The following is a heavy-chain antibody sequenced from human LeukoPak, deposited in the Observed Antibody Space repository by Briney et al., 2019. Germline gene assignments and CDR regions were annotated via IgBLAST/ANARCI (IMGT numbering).Heavy chain of an antibody. J-gene: IGHJ6*02. CDR1: GGSFSGYY. V-gene: IGHV4-34*01. D-gene: IGHD2-15*01. CDR3: ARGHGEEDIVVVVAATLNYYYYGMDV. Sequence: SETLSVTCAVYGGSFSGYYWSWIRQPPGNGLEWIGEINHSGSTNYNPSLKSRVTISVDTSKNQFSLKLSSVTAADTAVYYCARGHGEEDIVVVVAATLNYYYYGMDVWGQGTTVTVSS. CDR2: INHSGST.